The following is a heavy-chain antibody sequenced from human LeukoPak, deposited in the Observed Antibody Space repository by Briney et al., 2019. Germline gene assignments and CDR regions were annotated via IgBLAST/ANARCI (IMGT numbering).Heavy chain of an antibody. V-gene: IGHV3-73*01. J-gene: IGHJ4*02. D-gene: IGHD6-13*01. CDR2: IGSKAFNYAT. CDR3: TRHLDGIAAYDY. Sequence: GGALKLSCAASGFTFSGCAVHWVRQAPGKGLEWVGRIGSKAFNYATVYAASVEGRFTISRDDSKHTAFLQMNSLKTEDTAVYYCTRHLDGIAAYDYWGQGSLVTVSS. CDR1: GFTFSGCA.